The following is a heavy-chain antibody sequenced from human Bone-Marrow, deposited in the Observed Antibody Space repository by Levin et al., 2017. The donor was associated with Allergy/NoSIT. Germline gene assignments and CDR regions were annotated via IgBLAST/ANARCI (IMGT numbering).Heavy chain of an antibody. D-gene: IGHD4-17*01. CDR3: ARDGDFGDYSGYYYGMDV. Sequence: GESLKISCRASGSMFTTHAMNWVRQAPGQGLEWIGWINTNTGNPTYAQGFTGRFVFSLDTSVSTAYLQISSLKAEDTAIYYCARDGDFGDYSGYYYGMDVWGQGTTVIVSS. V-gene: IGHV7-4-1*02. J-gene: IGHJ6*02. CDR2: INTNTGNP. CDR1: GSMFTTHA.